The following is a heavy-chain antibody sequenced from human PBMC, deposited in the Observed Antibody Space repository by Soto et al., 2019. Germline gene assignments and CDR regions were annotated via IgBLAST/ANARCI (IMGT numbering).Heavy chain of an antibody. Sequence: EVRLVESGGGLVQPGGSLRLSCAASGFTFSSSFINWVRQAPGKGLEWVGRTRNQASSCITDYAASVKGRFTISRDDSKTSLYLQMDSLKTEDTAVYYCTREGSSSGPDYEYWGQGTLVTVSS. D-gene: IGHD3-22*01. J-gene: IGHJ4*02. CDR2: TRNQASSCIT. V-gene: IGHV3-72*01. CDR3: TREGSSSGPDYEY. CDR1: GFTFSSSF.